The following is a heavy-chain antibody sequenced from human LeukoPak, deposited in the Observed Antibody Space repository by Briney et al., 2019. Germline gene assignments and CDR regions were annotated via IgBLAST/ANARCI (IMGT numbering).Heavy chain of an antibody. CDR1: GFTFSSYS. D-gene: IGHD3-10*01. V-gene: IGHV3-48*02. CDR2: LSSSSSTI. J-gene: IGHJ4*02. CDR3: VSGAYRGPYYFDY. Sequence: AGGSLRLSCAASGFTFSSYSMNWVRQAPGKGLEWGSYLSSSSSTIYYADSVKGRFTISRDNAKNSVYLQMSSLRDEDTAVYYCVSGAYRGPYYFDYWGQGTLVTVSS.